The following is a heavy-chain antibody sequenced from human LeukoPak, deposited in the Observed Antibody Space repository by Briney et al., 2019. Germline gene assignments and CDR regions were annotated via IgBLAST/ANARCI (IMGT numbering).Heavy chain of an antibody. CDR3: VRAAHYDYVWGSYPDY. CDR2: IWYDGSNT. V-gene: IGHV3-33*01. J-gene: IGHJ4*02. CDR1: GFIFSTYG. Sequence: GGALRLSCAASGFIFSTYGMHWVRQAPGKGREWVAVIWYDGSNTYYADSVKGRFTISRDNSKHTLYLQMNSLRAEDTAVYYCVRAAHYDYVWGSYPDYWGQGTLVTVSS. D-gene: IGHD3-16*02.